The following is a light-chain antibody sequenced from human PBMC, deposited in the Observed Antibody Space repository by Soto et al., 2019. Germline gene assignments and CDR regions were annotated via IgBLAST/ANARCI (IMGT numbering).Light chain of an antibody. J-gene: IGKJ1*01. CDR1: QSVRSD. Sequence: EIVMMQSPATLSVSPGERATLSCRASQSVRSDLAWYHQKPCQAPRLLMFGASTRATGIPARFSGSGSGTEFTLTISNLQSEDFAVYYCHQYGSSAWTFGQGTKVDIK. CDR2: GAS. CDR3: HQYGSSAWT. V-gene: IGKV3-15*01.